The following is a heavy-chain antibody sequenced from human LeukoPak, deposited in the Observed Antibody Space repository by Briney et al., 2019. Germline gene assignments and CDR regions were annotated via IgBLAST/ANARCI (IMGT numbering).Heavy chain of an antibody. CDR2: ITGSGDSA. J-gene: IGHJ4*02. Sequence: GGSLRLSCAASGFTFSSYAMTWVRRAPGKGLEWVSGITGSGDSAYYSDSVKGRFTISRDQSKSTVYLQMTSLRAEDTAVFYCAKGTTDYDASDPLDFWGQGTLVTVSS. V-gene: IGHV3-23*01. D-gene: IGHD3-16*01. CDR3: AKGTTDYDASDPLDF. CDR1: GFTFSSYA.